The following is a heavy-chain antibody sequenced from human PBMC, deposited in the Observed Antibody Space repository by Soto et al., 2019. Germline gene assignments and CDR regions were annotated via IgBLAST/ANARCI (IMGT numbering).Heavy chain of an antibody. CDR1: GYSFNTYG. D-gene: IGHD2-2*01. V-gene: IGHV1-18*01. J-gene: IGHJ3*02. Sequence: ASVKVSCKAGGYSFNTYGITWVRQAPGQGLEWMGWISTYNGNTNYAQRLQGRVTMTTDTSTRTAYVELSSLRSEDTAVYYCATLVVPAAKVDDRAFDIWGQGTMVIVSS. CDR3: ATLVVPAAKVDDRAFDI. CDR2: ISTYNGNT.